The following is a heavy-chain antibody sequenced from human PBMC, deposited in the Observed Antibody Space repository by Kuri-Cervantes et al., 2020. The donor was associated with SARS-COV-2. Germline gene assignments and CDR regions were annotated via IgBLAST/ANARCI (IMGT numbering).Heavy chain of an antibody. J-gene: IGHJ4*02. D-gene: IGHD6-19*01. CDR2: IYGDGST. CDR1: GFTVNNNY. CDR3: ARVGSGPGGVDH. Sequence: GGSLRLSCAASGFTVNNNYMAWVRQAPGKGLQWVSIIYGDGSTFYADSVKGRFTISRDNSKNTLFLQMSSLRIEDTALYYCARVGSGPGGVDHWGQGTLVTVSS. V-gene: IGHV3-66*02.